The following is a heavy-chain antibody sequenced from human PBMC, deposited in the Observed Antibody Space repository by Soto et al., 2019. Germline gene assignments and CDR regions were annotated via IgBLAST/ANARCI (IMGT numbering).Heavy chain of an antibody. Sequence: QVHLVQSGAEMKKPGSSVKVSCKVSGGDLTNSGISWVRQAPGQGLEWMGGIFPLLAMVDYSQKFQGRVTINADEYTNTANLDLGSLRSDATAVNGSAKEDRADIKSWGQGALVIVSS. CDR2: IFPLLAMV. CDR1: GGDLTNSG. V-gene: IGHV1-69*04. J-gene: IGHJ4*02. D-gene: IGHD1-26*01. CDR3: AKEDRADIKS.